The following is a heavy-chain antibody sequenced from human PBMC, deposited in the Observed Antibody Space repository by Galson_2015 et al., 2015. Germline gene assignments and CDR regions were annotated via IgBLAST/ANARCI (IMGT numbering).Heavy chain of an antibody. CDR3: AKGFRDQRGGFDY. V-gene: IGHV3-9*01. J-gene: IGHJ4*02. Sequence: SLRLSCAASGFTFDDYAMHWVRQAPGKGLEWVSGISWNSGSIGYADSVKGRFTISRDNAKNSLYLQMNSLRAEDTALYYCAKGFRDQRGGFDYWGQGTLVTVSS. D-gene: IGHD3-16*01. CDR2: ISWNSGSI. CDR1: GFTFDDYA.